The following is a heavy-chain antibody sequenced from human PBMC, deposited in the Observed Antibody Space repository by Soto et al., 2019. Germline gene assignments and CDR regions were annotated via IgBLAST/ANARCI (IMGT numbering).Heavy chain of an antibody. CDR2: IYHSGTT. CDR1: GASLSSSDHF. J-gene: IGHJ4*02. D-gene: IGHD2-15*01. Sequence: QLQLQETGPGPVKPSETLSLSCAGSGASLSSSDHFWGWFRQSPGKGLEWLASIYHSGTTYYNRSLKSRLTISVDMYASHFSLRLTSVNAADTAVYYCARLVVGAPRHPDFDFWGQGTLVTVSS. CDR3: ARLVVGAPRHPDFDF. V-gene: IGHV4-39*02.